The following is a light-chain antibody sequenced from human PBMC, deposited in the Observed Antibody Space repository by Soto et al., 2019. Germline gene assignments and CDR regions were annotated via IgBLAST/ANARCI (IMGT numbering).Light chain of an antibody. Sequence: QSVLTHTPSASGAPGQRVTISCSTSSSNIRGNTVNWYQQVPGSAPKLLIYSYDQRPSGVPDRFSGSKSETSASLGISGVQYEDEADYYCAAWDATLNGYALGTGTKVTVL. CDR1: SSNIRGNT. CDR3: AAWDATLNGYA. J-gene: IGLJ1*01. V-gene: IGLV1-44*01. CDR2: SYD.